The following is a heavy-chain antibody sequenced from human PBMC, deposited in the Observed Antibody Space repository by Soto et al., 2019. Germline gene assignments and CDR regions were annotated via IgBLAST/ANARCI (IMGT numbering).Heavy chain of an antibody. Sequence: QVTLQESGPVLVKPTETLTLTCTVSGFSLSNARMGVTWIRQPPGRALEWLAHIFSSDEKSYITSLESRLTISKDTSKSQVVLIMTNLDPVHTATYYCARIVRYFGELETYTWFDPWGQGTLVTVSS. CDR3: ARIVRYFGELETYTWFDP. V-gene: IGHV2-26*01. J-gene: IGHJ5*02. CDR2: IFSSDEK. D-gene: IGHD3-10*01. CDR1: GFSLSNARMG.